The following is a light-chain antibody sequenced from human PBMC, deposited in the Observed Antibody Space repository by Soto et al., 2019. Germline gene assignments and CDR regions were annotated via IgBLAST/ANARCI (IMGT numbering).Light chain of an antibody. V-gene: IGKV1-5*01. CDR2: EES. Sequence: DIQMTQSPSTLSGSVGDRVTITCRASQTIISLLAWYQQKPGNPPKLLIYEESTLHSGVPSRFSGRKSGTQFTLTIGSLQPEDFAPYYCQQVKTYPRTFGGGTKVDIK. CDR1: QTIISL. CDR3: QQVKTYPRT. J-gene: IGKJ4*01.